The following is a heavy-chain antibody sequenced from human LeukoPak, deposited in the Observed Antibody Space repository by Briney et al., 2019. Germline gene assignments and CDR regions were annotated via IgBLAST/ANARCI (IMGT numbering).Heavy chain of an antibody. Sequence: GGSLRLSCAASGFTFSSYGMHWVRQAPGKWLEWVAFIRYDGSNKYYADSVMGRFTISRDNSKNTLYLQMNSLRAEDTAVYYCAKDRYHYYDSSGYYFLYWGQGTLVTVSS. CDR2: IRYDGSNK. CDR3: AKDRYHYYDSSGYYFLY. J-gene: IGHJ4*02. CDR1: GFTFSSYG. D-gene: IGHD3-22*01. V-gene: IGHV3-30*02.